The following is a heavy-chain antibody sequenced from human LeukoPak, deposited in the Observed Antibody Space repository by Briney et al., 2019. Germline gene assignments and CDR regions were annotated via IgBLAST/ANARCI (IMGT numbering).Heavy chain of an antibody. CDR3: AKPEGQQVGNYYYYGMDV. CDR1: GFTFSSYA. CDR2: ISGSGGST. Sequence: GGSLRLSCAASGFTFSSYAMSWVRQAPGKGLEWVSAISGSGGSTYYADSVKGRFTISRDNSKNTLYLQMNSLRAEDTAVYYCAKPEGQQVGNYYYYGMDVWGKGTTVTVSS. V-gene: IGHV3-23*01. D-gene: IGHD6-13*01. J-gene: IGHJ6*04.